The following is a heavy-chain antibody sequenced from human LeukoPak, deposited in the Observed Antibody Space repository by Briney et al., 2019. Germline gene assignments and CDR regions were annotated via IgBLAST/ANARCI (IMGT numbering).Heavy chain of an antibody. V-gene: IGHV1-69*05. CDR1: GGTFSSYA. CDR3: ATHKWGQYSSSSYFDY. D-gene: IGHD6-6*01. Sequence: SVKVSCKASGGTFSSYAISWVRQAPGQGLEWMGEIIPIFGTANYAQKFQGRVTITTDESTSTAYMELSSLRSEDTAVYYCATHKWGQYSSSSYFDYWGQGTLVTVSS. CDR2: IIPIFGTA. J-gene: IGHJ4*02.